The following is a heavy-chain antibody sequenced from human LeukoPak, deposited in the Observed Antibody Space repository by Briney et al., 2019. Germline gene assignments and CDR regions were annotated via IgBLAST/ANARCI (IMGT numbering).Heavy chain of an antibody. CDR1: GFTFSNAW. Sequence: GGSLRLSCAASGFTFSNAWMSWVRQAPGKGLEWVGRIKSKTDGGTTDYAAPVKGGFTISRDDSKNTLYLQMNSLRAEDTAVYYCAITSWAGPYWGQGTLVTVSS. D-gene: IGHD3/OR15-3a*01. J-gene: IGHJ4*02. CDR2: IKSKTDGGTT. V-gene: IGHV3-15*01. CDR3: AITSWAGPY.